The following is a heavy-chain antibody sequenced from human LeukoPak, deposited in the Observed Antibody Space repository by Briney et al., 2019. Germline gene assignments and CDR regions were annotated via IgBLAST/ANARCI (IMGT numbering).Heavy chain of an antibody. V-gene: IGHV3-20*04. D-gene: IGHD1-26*01. CDR1: GFTFDDYG. Sequence: GGSLRLSCAASGFTFDDYGMSWVRQAPGKGLEWVSGINWNGGSTGYADSVKGRFTISRDNAKNSLYLQMNSLRAEDTALYYCARDVGGSYYYYYMDVWGKGTTVTVSS. CDR2: INWNGGST. CDR3: ARDVGGSYYYYYMDV. J-gene: IGHJ6*03.